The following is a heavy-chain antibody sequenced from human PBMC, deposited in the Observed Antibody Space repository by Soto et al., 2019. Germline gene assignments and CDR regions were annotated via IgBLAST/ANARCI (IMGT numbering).Heavy chain of an antibody. V-gene: IGHV4-31*03. J-gene: IGHJ3*02. CDR2: IYYSGST. CDR3: AREIKTYSSSWYDLGAFDI. D-gene: IGHD6-13*01. Sequence: SETLSLTCTVSGGSISSGGYYWSWIRQHPGKGLEWIGYIYYSGSTYYNPSLKSRVTISVDTSKNQFSLKLSSVTAADTAVYYCAREIKTYSSSWYDLGAFDIWGQGTMVTVSS. CDR1: GGSISSGGYY.